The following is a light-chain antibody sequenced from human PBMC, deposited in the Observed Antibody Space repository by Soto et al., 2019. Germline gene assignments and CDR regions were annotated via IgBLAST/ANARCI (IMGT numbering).Light chain of an antibody. CDR1: QSVTNSY. V-gene: IGKV3-20*01. J-gene: IGKJ4*01. CDR3: QQYGRSLT. CDR2: DAS. Sequence: EIVLTQSPGTLSLSRGERATLSCRASQSVTNSYLAWYQQKPGQAPRLFIYDASRRATRIPDRFSGSGSGTDFTLTISRLQPADFAVYYCQQYGRSLTFGGGTKVEIK.